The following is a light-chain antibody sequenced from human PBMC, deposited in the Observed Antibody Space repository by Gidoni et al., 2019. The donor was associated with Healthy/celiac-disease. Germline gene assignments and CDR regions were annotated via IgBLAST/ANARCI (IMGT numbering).Light chain of an antibody. CDR2: DAS. CDR1: QGISSA. Sequence: AIQLTQSPSSLSASVGDRVTITVRASQGISSALAWYQQQSGKAPKLLIYDASSFESGVPSRFSGSGSGIDFTLTISSLQPEDFATYYCQQFNNYLLTFGGGTKVEIK. V-gene: IGKV1D-13*01. CDR3: QQFNNYLLT. J-gene: IGKJ4*01.